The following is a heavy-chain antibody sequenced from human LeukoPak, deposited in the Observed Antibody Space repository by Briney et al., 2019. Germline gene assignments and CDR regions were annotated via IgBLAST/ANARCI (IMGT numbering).Heavy chain of an antibody. CDR2: ISYDGSNK. Sequence: GRSLRLSCAASGFTFSSYGMHWVRQAPGKGLEWVAVISYDGSNKYYADSVKGRFTISRDNSKNTLYLQMNSLRAEDTAVYYCAKVVALRVYAPGYWGQGTLVTVSS. D-gene: IGHD2-8*01. CDR1: GFTFSSYG. J-gene: IGHJ4*02. V-gene: IGHV3-30*18. CDR3: AKVVALRVYAPGY.